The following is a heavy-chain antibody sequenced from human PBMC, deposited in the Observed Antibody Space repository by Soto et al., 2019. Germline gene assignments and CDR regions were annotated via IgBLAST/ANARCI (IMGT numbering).Heavy chain of an antibody. Sequence: PSETLSLTCSVSGGAVTNINYFWAWIRQSPGKGLEWIANIYHTGTTFYNPSLRSRVSMTIDASMNRFSLNLSSVTASDTALYYCARHEYVSSSYDLLDVWGRGTMVT. CDR3: ARHEYVSSSYDLLDV. CDR2: IYHTGTT. D-gene: IGHD3-22*01. CDR1: GGAVTNINYF. V-gene: IGHV4-39*01. J-gene: IGHJ3*01.